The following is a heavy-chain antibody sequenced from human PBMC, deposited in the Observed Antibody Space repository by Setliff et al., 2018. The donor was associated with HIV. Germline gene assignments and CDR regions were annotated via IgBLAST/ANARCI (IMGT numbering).Heavy chain of an antibody. D-gene: IGHD5-18*01. Sequence: GASVQVSCKASGYPFTNYGISWVRQAPGQGLEWMGWISTYSWNTYYSQKLQGRVSMTTDTSTTTAYMELRSLKSDYTSIYFCASGRRWDTAMGDAFDIWGQGTMVTVSS. CDR3: ASGRRWDTAMGDAFDI. CDR1: GYPFTNYG. J-gene: IGHJ3*02. V-gene: IGHV1-18*01. CDR2: ISTYSWNT.